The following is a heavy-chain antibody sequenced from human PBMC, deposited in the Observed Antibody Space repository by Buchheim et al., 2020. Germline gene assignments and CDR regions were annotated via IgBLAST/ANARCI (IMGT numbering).Heavy chain of an antibody. CDR3: ARDWSYAMDV. Sequence: EVQLVESGGGLVQPGGSLRLSCVASGFTFSNSWMHWVRQAPGKGLVWVSHINSDESRRTYADSVKGRLTISRDNAKNTVFLHMNSLRAEDTAVYYCARDWSYAMDVWGQGTT. CDR2: INSDESRR. V-gene: IGHV3-74*01. J-gene: IGHJ6*02. CDR1: GFTFSNSW.